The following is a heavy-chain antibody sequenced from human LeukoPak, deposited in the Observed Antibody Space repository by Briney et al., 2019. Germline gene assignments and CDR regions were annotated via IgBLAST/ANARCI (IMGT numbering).Heavy chain of an antibody. D-gene: IGHD3-22*01. CDR2: MNPNSGNT. J-gene: IGHJ5*02. CDR1: GYTFTSYD. V-gene: IGHV1-8*01. CDR3: ARDPIALYYYDSSVYYPDENWFDP. Sequence: ASVKVSCKASGYTFTSYDINWVRQATGQGLEWMGWMNPNSGNTGYAQKFQGRVTMTRNTSISTAYMELSSLRSEDTAVYYCARDPIALYYYDSSVYYPDENWFDPWGQGTLVTVSS.